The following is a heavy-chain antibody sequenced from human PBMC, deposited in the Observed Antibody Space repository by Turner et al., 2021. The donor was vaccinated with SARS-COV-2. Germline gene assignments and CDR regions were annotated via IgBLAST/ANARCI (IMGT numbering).Heavy chain of an antibody. CDR1: GFPFSSYG. Sequence: QVQLGESGGGVVQPGRSLELPCAASGFPFSSYGMHWVRQAPGKGLEWVAVTSYDGSNKYYADSVKGRFTISRDNSKNTLYLQMNSLRAEDTAVYYCAKQQGLYSNPMYYFDYWGQGTLVTVSS. CDR3: AKQQGLYSNPMYYFDY. V-gene: IGHV3-30*18. J-gene: IGHJ4*02. D-gene: IGHD4-4*01. CDR2: TSYDGSNK.